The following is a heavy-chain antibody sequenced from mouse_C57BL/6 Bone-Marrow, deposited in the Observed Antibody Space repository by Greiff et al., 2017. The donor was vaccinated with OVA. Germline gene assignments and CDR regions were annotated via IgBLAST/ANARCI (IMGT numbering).Heavy chain of an antibody. J-gene: IGHJ2*01. CDR2: INPSSGYT. CDR3: ARLITTVVAPYFDY. V-gene: IGHV1-7*01. CDR1: GYTFTSYW. Sequence: VQVVESGAELAKPGASVKLSCKASGYTFTSYWMHWVKQRPGQGLEWIGYINPSSGYTKYNQKFKDKATLTADKSSSTAYMQLSSLTYEDSAAYYCARLITTVVAPYFDYWGQGTTLTVSS. D-gene: IGHD1-1*01.